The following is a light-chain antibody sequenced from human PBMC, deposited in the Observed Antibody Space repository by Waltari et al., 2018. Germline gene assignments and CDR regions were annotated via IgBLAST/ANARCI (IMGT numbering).Light chain of an antibody. V-gene: IGKV3-15*01. CDR1: QSVSSN. Sequence: EIVMTQSPATLSVSPGETATLSCRASQSVSSNVAWYQKKPGQAPRLLIYDASTRATSIPAKFRGNGSGTEFTPTISSLQSEDFAVYYCQQYNRWPPITFGHGTRLEIK. J-gene: IGKJ5*01. CDR2: DAS. CDR3: QQYNRWPPIT.